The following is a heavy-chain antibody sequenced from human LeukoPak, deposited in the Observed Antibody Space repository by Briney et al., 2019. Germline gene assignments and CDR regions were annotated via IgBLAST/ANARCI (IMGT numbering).Heavy chain of an antibody. CDR2: ISSSGSTI. J-gene: IGHJ3*02. Sequence: PGGSLRLSCAASGFTFSSYEMNWVRQAPGKGLEWVSYISSSGSTIYYADSVKGRFTISRDNAKNSLYLQMNSLRAEDTAVYYCAKDRGYDFWSGYDHDAFDIWGQGTMVTVSS. CDR1: GFTFSSYE. D-gene: IGHD3-3*01. V-gene: IGHV3-48*03. CDR3: AKDRGYDFWSGYDHDAFDI.